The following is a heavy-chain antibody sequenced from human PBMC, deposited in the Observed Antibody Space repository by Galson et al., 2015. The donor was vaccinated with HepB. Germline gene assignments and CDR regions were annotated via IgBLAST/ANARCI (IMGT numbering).Heavy chain of an antibody. CDR2: IKSKTDGGTT. J-gene: IGHJ4*02. Sequence: SLRLSCAASGFTFSNAWMSWVRQAPGKGLEWVGRIKSKTDGGTTDYAAPVKGRFTISRDDSKNTLYLQMNSLKTEDTAVYYCTTSNDILTGYYYFDYWGQGTLVTVSS. V-gene: IGHV3-15*01. CDR3: TTSNDILTGYYYFDY. CDR1: GFTFSNAW. D-gene: IGHD3-9*01.